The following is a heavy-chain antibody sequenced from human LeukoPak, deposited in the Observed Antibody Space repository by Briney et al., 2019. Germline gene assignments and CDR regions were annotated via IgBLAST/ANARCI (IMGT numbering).Heavy chain of an antibody. CDR1: GFTFSSYW. V-gene: IGHV3-74*01. D-gene: IGHD6-19*01. Sequence: GGSLRLSCAASGFTFSSYWMNWVRQAPGKRLVWVSRIYEDGSSTNFAESVKGRFTISRDNTKNMLYLQINSLRAEDTAVYYCAKDFFGYSSGWTYYFDCWGQGTRVTVSS. CDR2: IYEDGSST. CDR3: AKDFFGYSSGWTYYFDC. J-gene: IGHJ4*02.